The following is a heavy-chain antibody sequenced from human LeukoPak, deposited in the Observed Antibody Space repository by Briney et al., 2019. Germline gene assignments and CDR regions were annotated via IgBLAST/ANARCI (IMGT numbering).Heavy chain of an antibody. CDR1: GYSFTSYW. J-gene: IGHJ6*02. V-gene: IGHV5-51*01. Sequence: GESLKISCKGSGYSFTSYWIGWVRQMPGKGLEWMGIIYPGDSDTRYSPSFQGQVTISADKSISTAYLQWSSLKASDTAMYYCGRRVYSGYDEYYYYYGMDVWGQGTTVTVSS. D-gene: IGHD5-12*01. CDR2: IYPGDSDT. CDR3: GRRVYSGYDEYYYYYGMDV.